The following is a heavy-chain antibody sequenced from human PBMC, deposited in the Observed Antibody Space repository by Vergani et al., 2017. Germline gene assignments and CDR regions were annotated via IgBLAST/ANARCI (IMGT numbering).Heavy chain of an antibody. CDR1: GGSISSYY. CDR2: IYYSGST. D-gene: IGHD2-15*01. J-gene: IGHJ4*02. Sequence: QVQLQESGPGLVKPSETLSLTCTVSGGSISSYYWSWIRQPPGKGLEWIGYIYYSGSTNYNPSLKSRVTISVDTSKNQFSLKLSSVTAADTAVYYCASDSRDCSGGSCYGYWGQGTLVTVS. CDR3: ASDSRDCSGGSCYGY. V-gene: IGHV4-59*01.